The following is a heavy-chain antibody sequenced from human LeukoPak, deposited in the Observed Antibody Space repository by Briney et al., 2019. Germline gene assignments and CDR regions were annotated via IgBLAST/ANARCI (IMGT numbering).Heavy chain of an antibody. D-gene: IGHD5-12*01. CDR1: GYTFTSYD. J-gene: IGHJ4*02. Sequence: ASVKVSCTASGYTFTSYDINWVRQATGQGLEWMGWMNPSSGNTGYAQNFQGRVTMTRNTYITTAYMELSSLRSEDTAVYYCARVEFNGGYSHVFWGQGTLVTGSS. CDR3: ARVEFNGGYSHVF. CDR2: MNPSSGNT. V-gene: IGHV1-8*01.